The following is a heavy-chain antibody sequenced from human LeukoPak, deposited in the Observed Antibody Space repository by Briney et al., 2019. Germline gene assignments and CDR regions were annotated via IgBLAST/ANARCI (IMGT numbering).Heavy chain of an antibody. Sequence: SVKVSCKASGGTFSSYAISWVRQAPGQGLEWMGGIIPIFGTANYAQKFQGRVTITADESTSTAYMELSSLRSEDTAVYYCARGSSGWFTDYYFDYWGQGTLVTVSS. J-gene: IGHJ4*02. CDR3: ARGSSGWFTDYYFDY. V-gene: IGHV1-69*13. D-gene: IGHD6-19*01. CDR1: GGTFSSYA. CDR2: IIPIFGTA.